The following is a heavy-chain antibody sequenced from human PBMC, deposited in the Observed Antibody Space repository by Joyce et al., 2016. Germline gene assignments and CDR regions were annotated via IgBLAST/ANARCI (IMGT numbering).Heavy chain of an antibody. D-gene: IGHD3-10*01. CDR2: SNPNSGGT. CDR1: GYTFTGHY. Sequence: QVQLVQSGAEVKKPGASVKVSCKASGYTFTGHYMHWVRQAPGQGLELMGRSNPNSGGTNYAQKFQGRVTMTRDTSISTGYMELSRLRSDDTAVYYCARHGSGMNGGGDYWGQGTLVTVSS. V-gene: IGHV1-2*02. J-gene: IGHJ4*02. CDR3: ARHGSGMNGGGDY.